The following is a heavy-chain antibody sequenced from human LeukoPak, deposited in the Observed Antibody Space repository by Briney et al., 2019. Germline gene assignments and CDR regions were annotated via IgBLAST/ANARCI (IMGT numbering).Heavy chain of an antibody. V-gene: IGHV4-59*08. CDR1: GGSISPYF. J-gene: IGHJ4*02. CDR2: IYHSGST. CDR3: ARHARDYSGSSRHFDY. D-gene: IGHD5-12*01. Sequence: SETLSLTCTVSGGSISPYFWSWIRQPPGKGLEWIGSIYHSGSTNNNPSLKSRVTTSVDLSKNQVSLQLSSVTAADTAVYYCARHARDYSGSSRHFDYWGQGTLVTVSS.